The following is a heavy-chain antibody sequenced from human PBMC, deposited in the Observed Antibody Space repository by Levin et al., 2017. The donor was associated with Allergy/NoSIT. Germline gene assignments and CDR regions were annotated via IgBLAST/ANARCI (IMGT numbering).Heavy chain of an antibody. V-gene: IGHV3-23*01. J-gene: IGHJ3*01. Sequence: GGSLRLSCAVSGFTISEYAMAWVRQAPGKGLEWVSVITGGGFNTYYGDSVKGRFTVSRDDSKDTLHLELNSLRAEDTAVYYCAKKQGGTSGFSFDVWGQGTMVTVSS. D-gene: IGHD1-1*01. CDR3: AKKQGGTSGFSFDV. CDR1: GFTISEYA. CDR2: ITGGGFNT.